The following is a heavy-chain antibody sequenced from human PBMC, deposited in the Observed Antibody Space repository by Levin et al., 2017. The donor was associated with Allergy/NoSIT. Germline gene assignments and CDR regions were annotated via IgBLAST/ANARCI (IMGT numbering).Heavy chain of an antibody. CDR2: INPNSGGT. CDR3: ARGDTVTTDYYGMDV. V-gene: IGHV1-2*02. CDR1: GYTFTGYY. D-gene: IGHD4-17*01. Sequence: ASVKVSCKASGYTFTGYYMHWVRQAPGQGLEWMGWINPNSGGTNYAQKFQGRVTMTRDTSISTAYMELSRLRSDDTAVYYCARGDTVTTDYYGMDVWGQGTTVTVSS. J-gene: IGHJ6*02.